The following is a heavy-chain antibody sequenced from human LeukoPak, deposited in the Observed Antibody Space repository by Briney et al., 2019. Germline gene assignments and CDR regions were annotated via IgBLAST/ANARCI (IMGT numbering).Heavy chain of an antibody. Sequence: SETLSLTCTVSGGSMSSYYWSWIRQPPGKGLEWIGYIYYSGSTNHNPSLKSRVTISVDTSKNQFSLKLSSVTAADTAVYYCARAYYYGSGSYAFDIWGQGTMVTVSS. CDR3: ARAYYYGSGSYAFDI. CDR2: IYYSGST. V-gene: IGHV4-59*01. CDR1: GGSMSSYY. D-gene: IGHD3-10*01. J-gene: IGHJ3*02.